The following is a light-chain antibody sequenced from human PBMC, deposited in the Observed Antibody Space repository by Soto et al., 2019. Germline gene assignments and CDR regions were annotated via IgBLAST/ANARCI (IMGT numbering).Light chain of an antibody. Sequence: EIVMTQSPATLSLSPGESATLSCRASQSVSSYLAWYPQKPGQAPRLLIYDASNRATGIPARFSGSGSGTDFTLTISSLEPEDFAVYYCQQRSNWPRTFGQGTKVEIK. V-gene: IGKV3-11*01. J-gene: IGKJ1*01. CDR3: QQRSNWPRT. CDR1: QSVSSY. CDR2: DAS.